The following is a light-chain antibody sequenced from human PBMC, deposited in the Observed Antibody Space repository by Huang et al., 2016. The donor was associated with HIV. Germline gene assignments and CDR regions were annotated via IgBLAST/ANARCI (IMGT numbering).Light chain of an antibody. CDR1: QSVSSSS. Sequence: EIVLTQSPGTLSLSPGERATLSCRASQSVSSSSLAWYQQRPGQAPRLLIYGASSRATGIPDRFSGGGSGTDFTLIISRLEPEDFAVYYCQQYGSSPLFTFGPGTIVDIK. CDR3: QQYGSSPLFT. J-gene: IGKJ3*01. CDR2: GAS. V-gene: IGKV3-20*01.